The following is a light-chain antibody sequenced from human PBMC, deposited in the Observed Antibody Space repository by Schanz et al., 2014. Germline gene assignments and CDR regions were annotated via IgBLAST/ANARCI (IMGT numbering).Light chain of an antibody. J-gene: IGLJ2*01. CDR2: EGT. Sequence: QSALTQPASVSGSPGQSITISCTGTSSDVGSNNIVSWYQQHPGKAPKLMIYEGTKRPLGVSNRFSGSKSGNTASLTISGLQAEDEADYYCNSYTSSSSRVFGGGTKLTVL. CDR1: SSDVGSNNI. V-gene: IGLV2-14*02. CDR3: NSYTSSSSRV.